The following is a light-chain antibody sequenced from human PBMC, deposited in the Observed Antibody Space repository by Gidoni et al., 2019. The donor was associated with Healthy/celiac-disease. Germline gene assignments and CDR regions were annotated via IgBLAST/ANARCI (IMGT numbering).Light chain of an antibody. CDR2: GAS. J-gene: IGKJ1*01. CDR1: QSVSSSY. Sequence: EIVLTQSPGTLSLSPGERATLSCRASQSVSSSYLAWYQPKPGQAPRLLIKGASSRATGIPDRFSGSGSGTDFTLTISRLEPEDFAVYYCQQYGSSPRTFGQGTKVEIK. V-gene: IGKV3-20*01. CDR3: QQYGSSPRT.